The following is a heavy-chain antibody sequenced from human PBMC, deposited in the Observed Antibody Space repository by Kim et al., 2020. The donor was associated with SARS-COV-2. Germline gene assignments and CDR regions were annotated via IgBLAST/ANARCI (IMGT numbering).Heavy chain of an antibody. D-gene: IGHD5-12*01. CDR1: GFSFSDNY. V-gene: IGHV3-11*06. CDR2: ISSSGRT. Sequence: GGSLRLSCVASGFSFSDNYMTWIRQAPGGGLEWLSDISSSGRTSYADSVKGRFTISIDNAKRSLYLQMNSLRVDDTAEYYCARDRDGYNSFDFWGQGTLVSVSS. CDR3: ARDRDGYNSFDF. J-gene: IGHJ4*02.